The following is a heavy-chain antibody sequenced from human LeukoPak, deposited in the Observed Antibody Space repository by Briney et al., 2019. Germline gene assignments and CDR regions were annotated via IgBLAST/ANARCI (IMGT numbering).Heavy chain of an antibody. CDR2: SYYSGST. J-gene: IGHJ4*02. Sequence: SETLSLTCSVSGGSISSYYWSWIRQPPGKGLEWIGYSYYSGSTNYNPSLKSRVTISVDTSKKQLSLKLSSVTAADTAVYYCARHFRGYSYGYYDYWGQGTLVTVSS. D-gene: IGHD5-18*01. CDR1: GGSISSYY. V-gene: IGHV4-59*08. CDR3: ARHFRGYSYGYYDY.